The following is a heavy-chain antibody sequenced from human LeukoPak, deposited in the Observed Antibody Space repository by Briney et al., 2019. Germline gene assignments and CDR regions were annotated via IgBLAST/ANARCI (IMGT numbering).Heavy chain of an antibody. Sequence: GGSLRLSCAASGFTVSSNYMSWVRQAPGKGLEWVSVIYSGGSTYYADSVKGRFTISRDNSKNTLYLQMNSLRAEDTAVYYCARGSYYYDSSGYYSWYYFDYWGQGTLVTVSS. CDR2: IYSGGST. CDR3: ARGSYYYDSSGYYSWYYFDY. V-gene: IGHV3-66*01. CDR1: GFTVSSNY. D-gene: IGHD3-22*01. J-gene: IGHJ4*02.